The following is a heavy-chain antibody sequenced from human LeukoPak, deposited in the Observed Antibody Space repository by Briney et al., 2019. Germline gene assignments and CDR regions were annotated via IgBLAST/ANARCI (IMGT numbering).Heavy chain of an antibody. CDR3: ARGLTYEAFDI. CDR2: IYYSGST. D-gene: IGHD4/OR15-4a*01. V-gene: IGHV4-39*01. CDR1: GGSISSSSSY. J-gene: IGHJ3*02. Sequence: SETLSLTCTVSGGSISSSSSYWGWMRQPPGKGLEWIGSIYYSGSTYYTPSLKSRVTISVDTSKIQFSLKLSSVTAADTAVYYCARGLTYEAFDIWGQGTMVTVSS.